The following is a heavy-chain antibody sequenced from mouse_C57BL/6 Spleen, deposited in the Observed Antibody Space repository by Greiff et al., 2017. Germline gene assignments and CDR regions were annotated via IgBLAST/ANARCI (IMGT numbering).Heavy chain of an antibody. V-gene: IGHV1-82*01. J-gene: IGHJ1*03. CDR3: ARSGYYGSSFGYFDV. CDR1: GYAFSSSW. D-gene: IGHD1-1*01. Sequence: QVQLQQSGPELVKPGASVKISCKASGYAFSSSWMNWVKQRPGKGLEWIGRIYPGDGDTNYNGKFKGKATLTADKYSSTAYMQLSSLTSEDSAVYFCARSGYYGSSFGYFDVWGTGTTVTVSS. CDR2: IYPGDGDT.